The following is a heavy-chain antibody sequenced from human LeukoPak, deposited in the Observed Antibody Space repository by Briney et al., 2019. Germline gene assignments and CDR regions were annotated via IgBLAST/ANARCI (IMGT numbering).Heavy chain of an antibody. CDR1: GFTFSSYA. CDR3: AKNEGWELHQYNMDV. V-gene: IGHV3-23*01. Sequence: GGSLRLSCAASGFTFSSYAMDWVRQAPGKGLEWVSAISGSGGSTNYADSVKGRFTISRDNSKNTLYLQMNSLRADDTAVYYCAKNEGWELHQYNMDVWGTGTAVTVSS. CDR2: ISGSGGST. D-gene: IGHD1-26*01. J-gene: IGHJ6*03.